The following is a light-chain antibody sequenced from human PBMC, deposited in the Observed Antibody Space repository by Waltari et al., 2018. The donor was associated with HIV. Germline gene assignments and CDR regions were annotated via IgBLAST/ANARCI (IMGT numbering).Light chain of an antibody. V-gene: IGKV4-1*01. Sequence: IVMTQSPDFLVASLRVRATSQCKNNQRVLCSSNNKNYLAWYQQKPGQPPKLLIYWASTRESGVPDRFSGSGSGTDFTLTISSLQAEDVAVYYCHQYYFTPPHTFGQGTKLEIK. J-gene: IGKJ2*01. CDR3: HQYYFTPPHT. CDR2: WAS. CDR1: QRVLCSSNNKNY.